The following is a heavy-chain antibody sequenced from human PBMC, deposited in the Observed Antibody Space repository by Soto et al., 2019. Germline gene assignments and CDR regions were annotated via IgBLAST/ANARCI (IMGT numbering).Heavy chain of an antibody. D-gene: IGHD3-16*01. CDR3: ARAQGGGIYYYYGMDV. CDR2: ISYDGSNK. J-gene: IGHJ6*02. Sequence: PVASQILSCAASGFTFSSYAMHWVRQAPGKGLEWVAVISYDGSNKYYADSVKGRFTISRDNSKNTLYLQMNSLRAEDTAVYYCARAQGGGIYYYYGMDVWGQGTTVTVSS. V-gene: IGHV3-30-3*01. CDR1: GFTFSSYA.